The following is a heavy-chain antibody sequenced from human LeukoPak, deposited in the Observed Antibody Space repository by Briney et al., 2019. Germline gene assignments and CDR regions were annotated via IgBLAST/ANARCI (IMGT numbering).Heavy chain of an antibody. CDR2: INHSGST. V-gene: IGHV4-34*01. Sequence: SETLSLTCAVYGGSFSGYYWSWIRQPPGKGLEWIGEINHSGSTSYNPSLKSRVTISVDTSKNQFSLKLSSVTAADTAVYYCARAGWATVTKGSWFDPWGQGTLVTVSS. J-gene: IGHJ5*02. CDR3: ARAGWATVTKGSWFDP. D-gene: IGHD4-17*01. CDR1: GGSFSGYY.